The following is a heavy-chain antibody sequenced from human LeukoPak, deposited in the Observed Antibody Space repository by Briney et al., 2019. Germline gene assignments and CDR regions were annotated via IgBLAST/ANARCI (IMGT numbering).Heavy chain of an antibody. V-gene: IGHV3-11*01. CDR3: AKSTAPCSRGSCYSALES. J-gene: IGHJ4*02. D-gene: IGHD2-15*01. CDR2: ISSSGSTI. CDR1: GFTFSDYY. Sequence: GGSLRLSCAASGFTFSDYYMSWIRQAPGKGLEWVSYISSSGSTIYYADSVKGRFTISRDNSENMLYLQMNSLRVEDTAIYYCAKSTAPCSRGSCYSALESWGQGTLVTVSS.